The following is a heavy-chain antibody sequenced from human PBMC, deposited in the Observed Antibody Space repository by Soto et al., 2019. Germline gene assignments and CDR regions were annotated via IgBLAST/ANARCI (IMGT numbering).Heavy chain of an antibody. CDR3: ARDGDGMDV. CDR2: IIPILGIA. J-gene: IGHJ6*02. V-gene: IGHV1-69*08. CDR1: GGTFSSYT. Sequence: QVQLVQSVAEVKKPGSSVKVSCKASGGTFSSYTISWVRQAPGQGLEWMGRIIPILGIANYEQKFEGRVTITADKSTSTAYMELSSLRSEDTAVYYCARDGDGMDVWGQGTTVTVSS. D-gene: IGHD3-16*01.